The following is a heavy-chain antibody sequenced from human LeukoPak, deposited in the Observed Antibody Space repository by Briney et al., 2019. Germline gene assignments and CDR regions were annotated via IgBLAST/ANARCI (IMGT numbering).Heavy chain of an antibody. J-gene: IGHJ4*02. Sequence: GGSLRLSCAASGFTVSSNYMSWVRQAPGKGLEWVSVIYNDGRTYYADSVKGRFIISRDNSKNTLYLQMNSLRDEDTAVYYCARDVSWGQGTLVTVSS. CDR1: GFTVSSNY. V-gene: IGHV3-66*01. CDR3: ARDVS. CDR2: IYNDGRT.